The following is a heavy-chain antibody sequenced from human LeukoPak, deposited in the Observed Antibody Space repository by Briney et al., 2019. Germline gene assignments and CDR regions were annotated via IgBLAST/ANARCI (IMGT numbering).Heavy chain of an antibody. V-gene: IGHV4-31*01. CDR2: IYYSGST. J-gene: IGHJ4*02. CDR3: ARYKHSSGYYTIDY. Sequence: SETLSLTCTVSGGSISSGGYYWSWIRQHPGKGLEWIGYIYYSGSTYYNPSLKSQVTISVDTSKNQFSLKLSSVTAADTAVYYCARYKHSSGYYTIDYWGQGTLVTVSS. CDR1: GGSISSGGYY. D-gene: IGHD3-22*01.